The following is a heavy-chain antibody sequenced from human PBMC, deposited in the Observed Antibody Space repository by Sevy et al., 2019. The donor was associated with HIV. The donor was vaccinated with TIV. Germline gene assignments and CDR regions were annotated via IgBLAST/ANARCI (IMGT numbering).Heavy chain of an antibody. V-gene: IGHV3-30*18. J-gene: IGHJ1*01. Sequence: GGSLRLSCAASGFTFSSFGMHWVRQAPGKGLEWVAVISYDAKVKYYADSVKDRFTISRDNSRNTLYLQINSLRAEDTAIYHCVNSLDSGWTRYFQDWGQGTLVTVSS. CDR2: ISYDAKVK. CDR1: GFTFSSFG. CDR3: VNSLDSGWTRYFQD. D-gene: IGHD6-19*01.